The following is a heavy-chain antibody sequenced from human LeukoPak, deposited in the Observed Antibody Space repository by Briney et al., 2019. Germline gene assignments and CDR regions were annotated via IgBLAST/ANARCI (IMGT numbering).Heavy chain of an antibody. CDR2: IYHTGST. CDR3: ARSNGFNDAFDI. CDR1: GPSIRARCDY. V-gene: IGHV4-61*05. D-gene: IGHD4-17*01. Sequence: PPETLSLTCAVSGPSIRARCDYLGWVRQPPGKGLDWIGYIYHTGSTSYSPSLKSRVTISADTSQNQFSLKLSSVTAADTAVYYCARSNGFNDAFDIWGQGTMVTVSS. J-gene: IGHJ3*02.